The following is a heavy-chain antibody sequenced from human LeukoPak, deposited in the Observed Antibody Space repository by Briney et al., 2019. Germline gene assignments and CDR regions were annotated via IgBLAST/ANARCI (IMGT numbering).Heavy chain of an antibody. CDR3: ARDRKYRIVGTIQHYFDS. Sequence: GGSLRLSCAASGFAFSNYYMTWVRQAPGKGLEWVATIKVDGSEKHYVDSVKGRFTISRDNAKNSLYLQMNSLRAEDAALYYCARDRKYRIVGTIQHYFDSWGQGTLVTVSS. J-gene: IGHJ4*02. V-gene: IGHV3-7*01. D-gene: IGHD1-26*01. CDR2: IKVDGSEK. CDR1: GFAFSNYY.